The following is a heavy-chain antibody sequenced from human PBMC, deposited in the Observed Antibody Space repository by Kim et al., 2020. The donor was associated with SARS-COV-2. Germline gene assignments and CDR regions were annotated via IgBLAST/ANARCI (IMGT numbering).Heavy chain of an antibody. D-gene: IGHD2-2*01. CDR3: ARDPRPGGRGYQLLWGGGY. CDR1: GGTFSSYT. CDR2: IIPILGIA. Sequence: ASVKVSCKASGGTFSSYTISWVRQAPGQGLEWMGRIIPILGIANYAQKFQGRVTITADKSTSTAYMELSSLRSEDTAVYYCARDPRPGGRGYQLLWGGGYWGQGTLVTVSS. J-gene: IGHJ4*02. V-gene: IGHV1-69*04.